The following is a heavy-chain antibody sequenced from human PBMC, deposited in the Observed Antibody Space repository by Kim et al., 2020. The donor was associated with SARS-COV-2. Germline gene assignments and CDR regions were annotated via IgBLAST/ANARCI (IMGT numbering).Heavy chain of an antibody. V-gene: IGHV7-4-1*02. J-gene: IGHJ4*02. D-gene: IGHD3-22*01. CDR1: GYTFTSYA. CDR2: INTNTGNP. CDR3: ARDRFLGPDGYYYDSSGYYPAY. Sequence: ASVKVSCKASGYTFTSYAMNWVRQAPGQGLEWMGWINTNTGNPTYAQGFTGRFVFSLDTSVSTAYLQISSLKAEDTAVYYCARDRFLGPDGYYYDSSGYYPAYWGQGTLVTVSS.